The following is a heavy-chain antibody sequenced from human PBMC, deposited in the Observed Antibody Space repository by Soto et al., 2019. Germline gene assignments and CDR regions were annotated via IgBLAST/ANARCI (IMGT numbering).Heavy chain of an antibody. Sequence: SQTRSLTCTVSGGSISRGGYYWSWIRQLPGKGLEWIGYIYYSGSTYYNPSLKSRVTISVDTSKNQFSLKLSSVTAADTAVYYCVSTYYNASSGPFDYWGQGTLVTVSS. V-gene: IGHV4-31*03. CDR2: IYYSGST. J-gene: IGHJ4*02. CDR1: GGSISRGGYY. CDR3: VSTYYNASSGPFDY. D-gene: IGHD3-22*01.